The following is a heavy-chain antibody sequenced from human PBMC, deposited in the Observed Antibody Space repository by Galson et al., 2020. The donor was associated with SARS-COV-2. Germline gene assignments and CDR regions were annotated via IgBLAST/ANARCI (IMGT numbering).Heavy chain of an antibody. CDR2: IYSSGSA. J-gene: IGHJ4*02. CDR3: AGYDFWSASYS. V-gene: IGHV4-61*09. CDR1: GASVTGTTSY. D-gene: IGHD3-3*01. Sequence: SETLSLTCTVSGASVTGTTSYWNWIRQHAGKGLEWIGHIYSSGSANYNPSLKSRATISVDTSKSHFSLKLSSVTAADTAVYYCAGYDFWSASYSWGQGTLVTVSS.